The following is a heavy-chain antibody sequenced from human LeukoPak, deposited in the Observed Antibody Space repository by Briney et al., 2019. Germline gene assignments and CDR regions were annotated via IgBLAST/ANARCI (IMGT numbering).Heavy chain of an antibody. Sequence: ASVKVSCKASGYTFTGYYMHWVRQATGQGREWMGWINPNSGGTNYAQKFQGRVTMTRNTSISTAYMELSSLRSEDTAVYYCARFWHDYGDYYEEDYWGQGTLVTVSS. CDR1: GYTFTGYY. CDR3: ARFWHDYGDYYEEDY. D-gene: IGHD4-17*01. CDR2: INPNSGGT. J-gene: IGHJ4*02. V-gene: IGHV1-2*02.